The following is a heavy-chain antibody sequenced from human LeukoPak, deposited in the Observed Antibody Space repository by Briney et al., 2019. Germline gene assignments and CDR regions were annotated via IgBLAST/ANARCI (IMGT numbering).Heavy chain of an antibody. Sequence: GGSLRLSCAASGFTFSSYAMSWVRQAPGKGLEWVSAISGSGGSTYYADSVKGRFTISRDNSKNTLYLQMNSLRAEDTAVYYCAKADGYCSSTSCYGYFDYWGQGTLVTVSS. V-gene: IGHV3-23*01. CDR2: ISGSGGST. J-gene: IGHJ4*02. D-gene: IGHD2-2*03. CDR1: GFTFSSYA. CDR3: AKADGYCSSTSCYGYFDY.